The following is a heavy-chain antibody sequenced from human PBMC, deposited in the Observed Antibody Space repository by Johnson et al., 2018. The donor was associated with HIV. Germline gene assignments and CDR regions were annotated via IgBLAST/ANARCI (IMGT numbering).Heavy chain of an antibody. J-gene: IGHJ3*02. CDR1: GFNFDDYG. CDR3: ARDSAGIVGGTEGFDM. V-gene: IGHV3-7*03. Sequence: VQLVESGGGLIQPGGSLRLSCVASGFNFDDYGMSWVRQAPGKGLEWVANIKQDGSEKYYVDSVKGRFTISRDNAKNSVYLQMNGLRAEDTALYYCARDSAGIVGGTEGFDMWGQGTMVTVSS. CDR2: IKQDGSEK. D-gene: IGHD1-26*01.